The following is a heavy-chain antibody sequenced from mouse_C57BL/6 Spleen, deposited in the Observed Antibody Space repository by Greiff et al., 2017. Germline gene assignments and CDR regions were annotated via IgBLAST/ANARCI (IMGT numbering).Heavy chain of an antibody. Sequence: VQLQQSGPELVKPGASVKISCKASGYTFTDYYMNWVKQSHGKSLEWIGDINPNNGGTSYNQKFKGKATLTVDKSSSTAYMELRSLTSEDSAVYYCARRKGYDLYYFDYWGQGTTLTVSS. D-gene: IGHD2-2*01. V-gene: IGHV1-26*01. J-gene: IGHJ2*01. CDR1: GYTFTDYY. CDR2: INPNNGGT. CDR3: ARRKGYDLYYFDY.